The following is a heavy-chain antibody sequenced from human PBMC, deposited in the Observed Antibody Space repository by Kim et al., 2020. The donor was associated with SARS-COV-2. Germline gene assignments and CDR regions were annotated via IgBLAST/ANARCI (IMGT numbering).Heavy chain of an antibody. J-gene: IGHJ4*02. D-gene: IGHD6-25*01. CDR2: GAGT. V-gene: IGHV3-23*01. CDR3: AKGRGAHSE. Sequence: GAGTFCADAVKGRSTISRDNSRDTLYLQMTSLRADDSAIYYCAKGRGAHSEWGRGTLVTVSS.